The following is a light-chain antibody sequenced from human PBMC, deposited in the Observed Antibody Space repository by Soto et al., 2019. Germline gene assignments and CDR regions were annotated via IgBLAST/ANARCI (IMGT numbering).Light chain of an antibody. CDR3: SSYTSSSSWV. J-gene: IGLJ3*02. CDR2: EVS. CDR1: SSDVGAYNS. Sequence: QSVLTQPASVSGPPGQSITISCTGTSSDVGAYNSVSWYQQHPGKAPKLMIYEVSNRPSGVSNRFSGSKSGNTASLSISGLQAEDEADYYCSSYTSSSSWVFGGGTKVTVL. V-gene: IGLV2-14*01.